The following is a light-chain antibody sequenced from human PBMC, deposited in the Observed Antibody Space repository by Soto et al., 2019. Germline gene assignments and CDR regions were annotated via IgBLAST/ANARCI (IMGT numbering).Light chain of an antibody. J-gene: IGKJ2*01. V-gene: IGKV3-20*01. CDR2: GAS. CDR3: QQYGSSLRT. CDR1: QSVSSSY. Sequence: EIVLTQSPGTLSLSPGERATLSCRASQSVSSSYLAWYQQKPGQAPRLLIYGASSRATGIPDRFSGSGSGTDFTLTISRLEPEDFVVYYCQQYGSSLRTFGQGTKLEIK.